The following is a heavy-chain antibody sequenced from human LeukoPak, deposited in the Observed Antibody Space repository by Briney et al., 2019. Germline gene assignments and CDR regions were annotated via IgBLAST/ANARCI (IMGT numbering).Heavy chain of an antibody. J-gene: IGHJ5*02. CDR2: IFYSGSA. D-gene: IGHD2-21*02. Sequence: PSETLSLTCIVSGNSISSTSYYWAWIRRTPGKGLEWIGMIFYSGSAYYTPSLRGRVTLSVDTSRNQFSLNLISVTAADTGVYFCARQQSDTSLFDPWGQGTLVTVSS. CDR1: GNSISSTSYY. V-gene: IGHV4-39*01. CDR3: ARQQSDTSLFDP.